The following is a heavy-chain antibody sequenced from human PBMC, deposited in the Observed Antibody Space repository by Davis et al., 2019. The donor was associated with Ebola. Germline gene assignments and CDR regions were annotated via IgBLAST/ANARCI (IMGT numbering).Heavy chain of an antibody. V-gene: IGHV3-53*01. J-gene: IGHJ5*02. CDR2: VHSVSGI. CDR1: GYTVGSDF. Sequence: PGGSLRLSCSASGYTVGSDFMYWARQVPGKGLEWLSMVHSVSGIFYADSVRGRFTIYTDTSKNTLFLQMNSLRVDDTAVYYCATRGPWGQGTLVTVSS. D-gene: IGHD3-10*01. CDR3: ATRGP.